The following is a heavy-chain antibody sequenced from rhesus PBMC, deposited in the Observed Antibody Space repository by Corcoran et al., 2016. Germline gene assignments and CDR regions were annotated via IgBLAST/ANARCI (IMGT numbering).Heavy chain of an antibody. Sequence: QVQLVQSGGAIKQPGASVTLSCTASGSTFPSYYMPWVRQAPGHGLEWIRLISPYNGNKGYAQNFQGRVTRTTDTSTSTGYMELSSLRSEDTAVYYCTRSAATIAAGPNYFDYWGQGVLVTVSS. D-gene: IGHD6-13*01. J-gene: IGHJ4*01. V-gene: IGHV1-180*01. CDR3: TRSAATIAAGPNYFDY. CDR2: ISPYNGNK. CDR1: GSTFPSYY.